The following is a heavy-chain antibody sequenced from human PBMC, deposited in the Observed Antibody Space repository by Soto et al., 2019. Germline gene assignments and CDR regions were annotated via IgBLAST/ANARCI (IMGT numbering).Heavy chain of an antibody. V-gene: IGHV4-39*01. J-gene: IGHJ4*02. D-gene: IGHD2-8*01. CDR2: IYYTGST. Sequence: QLQLRESGPGLVKPSETLSLTCTVSGGSTTSSTNYWGWLRQPPGKGLEWIGSIYYTGSTSYNPSLASRVTISVDTSKNQFSLKLSSVTAADTAVYYSASHPTHFEIMVYATHLFDHWGQGTLVTVSS. CDR1: GGSTTSSTNY. CDR3: ASHPTHFEIMVYATHLFDH.